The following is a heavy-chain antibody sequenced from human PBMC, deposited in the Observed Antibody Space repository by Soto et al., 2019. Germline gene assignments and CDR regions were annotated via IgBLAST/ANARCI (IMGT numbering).Heavy chain of an antibody. CDR3: ARERCSGGSCYSNAFDI. D-gene: IGHD2-15*01. CDR2: INPNSGGT. CDR1: GYTFTGYY. J-gene: IGHJ3*02. Sequence: QVQLVQSGAEVKKPGASVKVSCKASGYTFTGYYMHWVRQAPGQVLEWMGWINPNSGGTNYAQKFQGRVTMTRDTSISTAYMELSRLRYDDTAVYYCARERCSGGSCYSNAFDIWGQGTMVTVSS. V-gene: IGHV1-2*02.